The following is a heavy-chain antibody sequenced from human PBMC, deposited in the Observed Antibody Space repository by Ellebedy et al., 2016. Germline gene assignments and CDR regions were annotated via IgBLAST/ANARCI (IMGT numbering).Heavy chain of an antibody. CDR2: ISYDGSNK. D-gene: IGHD2-2*03. CDR1: GFTFSSYA. V-gene: IGHV3-30-3*01. Sequence: GGSLRLXCAASGFTFSSYAMHWVRQAPGKGLEWVAVISYDGSNKYYADSVKGRFTISRDNSKNTLYLQMNSLRAEDTAVYYCARAPGYCSSTSCLVGYYYYYMDVWGKGTTVTVSS. J-gene: IGHJ6*03. CDR3: ARAPGYCSSTSCLVGYYYYYMDV.